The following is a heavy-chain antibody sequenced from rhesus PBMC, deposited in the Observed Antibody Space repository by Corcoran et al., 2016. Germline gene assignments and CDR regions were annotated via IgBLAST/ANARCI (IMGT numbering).Heavy chain of an antibody. CDR2: ISFSGRT. CDR3: AREPSIAAGPSLWNYGLDS. D-gene: IGHD6-13*01. Sequence: QVQLQESGPGLVKPSEPLSLPCAVSGGSISRSSYYWSWIRQAPGTGLEWIGYISFSGRTSYTPSLQSRVTISRDTSKNQCSLKLSSVTAADTAVYYCAREPSIAAGPSLWNYGLDSWGQGVVITVSS. CDR1: GGSISRSSYY. J-gene: IGHJ6*01. V-gene: IGHV4-122*02.